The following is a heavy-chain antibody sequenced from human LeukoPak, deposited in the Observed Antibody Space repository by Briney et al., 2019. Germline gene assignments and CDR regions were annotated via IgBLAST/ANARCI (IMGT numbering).Heavy chain of an antibody. J-gene: IGHJ4*02. CDR2: IYYSGST. D-gene: IGHD6-13*01. Sequence: SETLSLTCTVSGGSISSYYWSWIRQPAGKGLEWIGYIYYSGSTNYNPSLKSRVTISVDTSKNQFSLKLSSVTAADTAVYYCARVAAAAPFDYWGQGTLVTVSS. V-gene: IGHV4-59*01. CDR3: ARVAAAAPFDY. CDR1: GGSISSYY.